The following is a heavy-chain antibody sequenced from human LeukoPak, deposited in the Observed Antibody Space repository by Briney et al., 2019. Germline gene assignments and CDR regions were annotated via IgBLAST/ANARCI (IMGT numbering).Heavy chain of an antibody. J-gene: IGHJ4*02. CDR2: IIPIFGTA. CDR3: ASSTRDYYDSSGTGGIFDY. D-gene: IGHD3-22*01. V-gene: IGHV1-69*13. Sequence: ASVKVSCKAAGGTFSSYAISWVRQAPGQGLEWMGGIIPIFGTANYAQKFQGRVTITADESTSTAYMELSSLRSEDTAVYYCASSTRDYYDSSGTGGIFDYWGQGTLVTVSS. CDR1: GGTFSSYA.